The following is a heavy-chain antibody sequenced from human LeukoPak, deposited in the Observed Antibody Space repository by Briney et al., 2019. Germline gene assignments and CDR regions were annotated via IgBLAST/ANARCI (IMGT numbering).Heavy chain of an antibody. CDR2: IYRSGST. Sequence: PSGTLSLTCAVSGGSISSNNWWSWVRQPPGKGLEWIGEIYRSGSTNYNPSLKSRVTILVDKSKNQFSLKLSSVTAADTAVYYCARGSGFYDFWSGYYLYYFDYWGQGTLVTVSS. J-gene: IGHJ4*02. V-gene: IGHV4-4*02. CDR3: ARGSGFYDFWSGYYLYYFDY. CDR1: GGSISSNNW. D-gene: IGHD3-3*01.